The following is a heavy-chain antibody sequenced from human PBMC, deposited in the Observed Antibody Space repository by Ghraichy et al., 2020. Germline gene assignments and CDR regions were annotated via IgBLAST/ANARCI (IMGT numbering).Heavy chain of an antibody. D-gene: IGHD6-19*01. J-gene: IGHJ6*02. CDR3: ARDLGVAGYYYYGMDV. CDR1: GYTFTSYG. CDR2: ISAYNGNT. Sequence: ASVKVSCKASGYTFTSYGISWVRQAPGQGLEWMGWISAYNGNTNYAQKLQGRVTMTTDTSTSTAYMELRSLRSDDTAVYYCARDLGVAGYYYYGMDVWGQGTTVTVSS. V-gene: IGHV1-18*01.